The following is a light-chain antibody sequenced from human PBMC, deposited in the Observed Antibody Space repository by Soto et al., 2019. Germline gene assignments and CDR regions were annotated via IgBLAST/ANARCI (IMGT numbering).Light chain of an antibody. V-gene: IGKV2-24*01. J-gene: IGKJ2*01. CDR1: QSLVHSNGHTY. CDR2: RIF. CDR3: LQTTAFPHT. Sequence: DIVMTQTPLSSPVVLGQPASISCKSSQSLVHSNGHTYLTWIQQRPGRPPRLLIYRIFNRFFGVPDRFSGSEAGTEFTLKISAVEAEDVGVYYCLQTTAFPHTFGQGTKLEIK.